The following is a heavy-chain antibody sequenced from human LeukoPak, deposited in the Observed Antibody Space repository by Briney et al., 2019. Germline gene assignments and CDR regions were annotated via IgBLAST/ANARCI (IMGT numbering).Heavy chain of an antibody. Sequence: PSETLSLTCAVYGGSFSGYSWDWIRQPPGKGLEWIGEINHSGSTTYIPSLKSRVTISVDTSTNTFSPKLSAVAAADTALYYCVRGSKMLGYNCFDPWGEGTLVSVSS. CDR2: INHSGST. J-gene: IGHJ5*02. CDR3: VRGSKMLGYNCFDP. CDR1: GGSFSGYS. V-gene: IGHV4-34*01. D-gene: IGHD1-26*01.